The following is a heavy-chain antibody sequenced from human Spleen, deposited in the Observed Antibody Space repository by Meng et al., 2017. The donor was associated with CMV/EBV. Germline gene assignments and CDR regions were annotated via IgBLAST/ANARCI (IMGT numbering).Heavy chain of an antibody. Sequence: GGSLRLSCAASGFTFSSFGMHWVRQAPGKGLEWVAFIRYDGTNKFYADPVKGRFTISRDNSRNTLYLQMNSLRPEDTAMYYCAKDRASFALMVYATDYLDYWGQGTLVTVSS. CDR2: IRYDGTNK. D-gene: IGHD2-8*01. CDR3: AKDRASFALMVYATDYLDY. J-gene: IGHJ4*02. CDR1: GFTFSSFG. V-gene: IGHV3-30*02.